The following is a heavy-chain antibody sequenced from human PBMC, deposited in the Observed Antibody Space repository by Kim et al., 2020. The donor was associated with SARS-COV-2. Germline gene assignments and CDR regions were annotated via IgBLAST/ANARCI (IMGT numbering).Heavy chain of an antibody. CDR3: ARLRGTSWFDS. Sequence: NDYAVTVKSRITINPDTSTNQVSLQLNSVTPEDTAVYFCARLRGTSWFDSWGQGTLVTVSS. V-gene: IGHV6-1*01. CDR2: N. D-gene: IGHD2-2*01. J-gene: IGHJ5*01.